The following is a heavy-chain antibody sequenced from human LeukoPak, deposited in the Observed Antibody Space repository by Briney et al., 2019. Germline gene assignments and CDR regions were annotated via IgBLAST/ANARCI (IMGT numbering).Heavy chain of an antibody. D-gene: IGHD2-2*01. CDR1: GGSISSSSYY. CDR3: ARRGYCSSTSCYEYWFDP. Sequence: PSETLSLTCTVSGGSISSSSYYWGLIRQPPGKGLEWIGSIYYSGSTYYNPSLKSRLTISVDTSKNQFSLKLSSVTATDTAVYYCARRGYCSSTSCYEYWFDPWGQGTLVTVSS. J-gene: IGHJ5*02. CDR2: IYYSGST. V-gene: IGHV4-39*01.